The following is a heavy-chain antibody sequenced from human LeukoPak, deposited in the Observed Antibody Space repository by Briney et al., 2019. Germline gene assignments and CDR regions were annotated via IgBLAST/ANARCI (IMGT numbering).Heavy chain of an antibody. V-gene: IGHV1-8*03. J-gene: IGHJ4*02. Sequence: ASVKVSCKASGYAFTSYDINWVPQATGQGLEWMGWMNPNSGNTGYAQKFQGRVTITRNTSISTAYMELSSLRSEDTAVYYCATSEQYSSSPFDYWGQGTLVTVSS. D-gene: IGHD6-6*01. CDR1: GYAFTSYD. CDR3: ATSEQYSSSPFDY. CDR2: MNPNSGNT.